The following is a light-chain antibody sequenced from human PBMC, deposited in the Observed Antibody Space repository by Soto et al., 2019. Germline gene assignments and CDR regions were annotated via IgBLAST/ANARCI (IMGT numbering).Light chain of an antibody. J-gene: IGLJ1*01. Sequence: QSALTQPRSVSGSPGQSVTISCTGTSSDVGGYNYVSWYHQQPGKAPKVMIYDVSERPSGVPDRFAGSNSGNTASLTISGLQAEDEADYYCCSYAGSPRYVFGTGTKLTVL. CDR1: SSDVGGYNY. V-gene: IGLV2-11*01. CDR3: CSYAGSPRYV. CDR2: DVS.